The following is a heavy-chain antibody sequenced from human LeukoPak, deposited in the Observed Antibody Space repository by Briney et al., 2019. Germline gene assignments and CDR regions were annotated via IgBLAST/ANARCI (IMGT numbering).Heavy chain of an antibody. Sequence: GGSLRLSCAASGFIFINYWMSWVRQAPGKGLEWVATAKQGGSENYYVDSVKGRITISRDNANNSLYLQMNSLRAEDTAVYYCTRDPPRGQLVRVSNYWGQGTLVTVSS. J-gene: IGHJ4*02. D-gene: IGHD6-6*01. CDR3: TRDPPRGQLVRVSNY. CDR1: GFIFINYW. V-gene: IGHV3-7*01. CDR2: AKQGGSEN.